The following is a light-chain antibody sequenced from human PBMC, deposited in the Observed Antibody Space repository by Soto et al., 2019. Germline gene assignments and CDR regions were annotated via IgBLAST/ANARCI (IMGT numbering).Light chain of an antibody. J-gene: IGKJ1*01. CDR1: QTISSW. V-gene: IGKV1-5*03. Sequence: DIQMTQSPSTLPASVGDRVTITCRASQTISSWLAWYQQKPGTAPKLLIYKASYLESGVPSRFIGSGSGTEFTLTISSLQPDDFATYYCQQYSSYSPSTFGQGTKVEIK. CDR3: QQYSSYSPST. CDR2: KAS.